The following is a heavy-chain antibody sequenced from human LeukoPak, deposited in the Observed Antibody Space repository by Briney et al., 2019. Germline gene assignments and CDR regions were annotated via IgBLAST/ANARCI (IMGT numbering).Heavy chain of an antibody. J-gene: IGHJ4*02. CDR2: ISGSGGST. D-gene: IGHD2-2*01. Sequence: GGSLRLSCAASGFTLDDYGMSWVRQAPGKGLEWVSAISGSGGSTYYADSVKGRFTISRDNSKNTLYLQMNSLRAEDTAVYYCAKDAPVNIVVVPAANSWGQGTLVTVSS. CDR1: GFTLDDYG. CDR3: AKDAPVNIVVVPAANS. V-gene: IGHV3-23*01.